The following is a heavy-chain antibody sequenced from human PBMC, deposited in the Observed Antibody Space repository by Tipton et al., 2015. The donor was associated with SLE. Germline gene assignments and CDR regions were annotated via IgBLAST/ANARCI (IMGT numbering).Heavy chain of an antibody. V-gene: IGHV4-59*01. CDR2: IHNTGRT. CDR1: GGSISSYY. CDR3: ARATCSVGVCCFDY. Sequence: TLSLTCTVSGGSISSYYWNWVRQPPGKGLEWIGYIHNTGRTNYNPSLKSRVAMSVDTSKQYSLNLGSVTAADAAIYYCARATCSVGVCCFDYWGQGALVTVSS. J-gene: IGHJ4*02. D-gene: IGHD2-15*01.